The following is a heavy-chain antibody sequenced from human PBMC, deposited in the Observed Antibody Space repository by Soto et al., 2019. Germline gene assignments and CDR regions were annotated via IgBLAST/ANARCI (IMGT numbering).Heavy chain of an antibody. Sequence: QVQLQESGPGLVKPSQTLSLTCIVSGGSISSGDYYWSWIRQPPGQGLEWIGYIYNTGSTYYNPSLQWRVTISVDTSKNQFSLTLTAVTAADTAVYYCATEGGNYHDSSGYWRSWFDPWGQGILVTVSS. D-gene: IGHD3-22*01. J-gene: IGHJ5*02. CDR1: GGSISSGDYY. CDR2: IYNTGST. CDR3: ATEGGNYHDSSGYWRSWFDP. V-gene: IGHV4-30-4*01.